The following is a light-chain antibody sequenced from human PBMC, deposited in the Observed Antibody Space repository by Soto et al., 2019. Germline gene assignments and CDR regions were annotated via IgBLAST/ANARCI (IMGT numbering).Light chain of an antibody. CDR2: AAS. CDR3: QQLNSYPLT. V-gene: IGKV1-9*01. CDR1: QAISSY. Sequence: IQLTQSPSSLSASVGDRVTITCRASQAISSYLAWYQQKPGKAPNLLIYAASTLQSGVPSRFSGSGSGTDFTLTISSLQPEDFATYFCQQLNSYPLTFGGGTMVEIK. J-gene: IGKJ4*01.